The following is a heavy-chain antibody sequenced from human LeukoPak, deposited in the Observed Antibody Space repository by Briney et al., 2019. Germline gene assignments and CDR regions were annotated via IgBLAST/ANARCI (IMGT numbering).Heavy chain of an antibody. CDR3: AKDCSSTSCYDY. Sequence: GGSLRLSCAASGLTLSSHGMSWVRQAPRKGLECVSPISGSGGSTYYADSVKGRFTISRDNSKNALYLQMNSLWAEDTAVYYCAKDCSSTSCYDYWGQGTLVTVSS. CDR1: GLTLSSHG. J-gene: IGHJ4*02. V-gene: IGHV3-23*01. D-gene: IGHD2-2*01. CDR2: ISGSGGST.